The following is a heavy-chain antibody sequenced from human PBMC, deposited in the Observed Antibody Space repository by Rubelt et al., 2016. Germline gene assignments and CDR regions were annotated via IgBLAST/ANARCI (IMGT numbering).Heavy chain of an antibody. V-gene: IGHV3-30*18. CDR3: AKDEAGYARSSDC. CDR2: MSYDGSKE. Sequence: PCKGLEWVAGMSYDGSKEYFADSVKGRLTISRDNSKNTLYLQMNSLTVEDTAVYYCAKDEAGYARSSDCWGQGTLVTVSS. D-gene: IGHD2-2*01. J-gene: IGHJ4*02.